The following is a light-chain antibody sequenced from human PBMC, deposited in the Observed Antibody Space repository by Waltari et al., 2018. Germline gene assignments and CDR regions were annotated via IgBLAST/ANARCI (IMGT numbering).Light chain of an antibody. Sequence: QPALTQPASVSGTPGPSTTIPCTGTTSDVGNYNLVSWYQHHPGEAPKLMICEVIKRPSGVSNRFSGSKSGNTASLTISGLQAEDEADYYCCSYAGSGTYVFGTGTKVTVL. CDR3: CSYAGSGTYV. V-gene: IGLV2-23*02. J-gene: IGLJ1*01. CDR2: EVI. CDR1: TSDVGNYNL.